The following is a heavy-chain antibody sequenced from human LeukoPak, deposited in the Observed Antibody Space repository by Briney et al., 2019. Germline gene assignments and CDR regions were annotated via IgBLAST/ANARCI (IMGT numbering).Heavy chain of an antibody. D-gene: IGHD6-13*01. CDR3: ATDSSSWSFRY. CDR2: ISSSRSNTM. J-gene: IGHJ4*02. Sequence: GGSLRLSCAASGFTFSIYEMNWVRQAPGKGLEWVSYISSSRSNTMYYADSVKGRFTISRDNSKNTLYLQMNSLRPEDTAVYYCATDSSSWSFRYWGQGTLVTVSS. V-gene: IGHV3-48*03. CDR1: GFTFSIYE.